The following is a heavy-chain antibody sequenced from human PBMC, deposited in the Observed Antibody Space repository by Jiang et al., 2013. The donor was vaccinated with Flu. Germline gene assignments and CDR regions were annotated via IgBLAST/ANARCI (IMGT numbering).Heavy chain of an antibody. J-gene: IGHJ3*02. D-gene: IGHD6-13*01. V-gene: IGHV3-30*02. CDR3: AKDLPRWAEIGAATASGSGYSDAFDI. CDR2: IRYDGNIK. Sequence: EWVTFIRYDGNIKYYADSVKGRFTISRDNPKNTLFLQMNSLRPEDTAVYYCAKDLPRWAEIGAATASGSGYSDAFDIWGQGTMVTVSS.